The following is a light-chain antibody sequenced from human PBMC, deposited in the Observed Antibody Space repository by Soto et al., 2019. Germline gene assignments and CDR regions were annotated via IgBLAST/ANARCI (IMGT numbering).Light chain of an antibody. CDR1: QSVSGNN. V-gene: IGKV3-20*01. J-gene: IGKJ1*01. CDR3: QQYGNTLWT. Sequence: IVLTQSPGTLSLSPGERATLSCRASQSVSGNNLVWYQQKPGQAPRLLIHGASNRATGIPDRISGSGSGTDFTRTISRLEPEDFAVYYCQQYGNTLWTFGQGTKVEIK. CDR2: GAS.